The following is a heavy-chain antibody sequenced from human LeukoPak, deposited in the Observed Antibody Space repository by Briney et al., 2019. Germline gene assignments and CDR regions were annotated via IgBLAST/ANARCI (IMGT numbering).Heavy chain of an antibody. CDR1: GYTFTDFD. CDR2: MNPNSGNT. D-gene: IGHD3-16*01. V-gene: IGHV1-8*01. CDR3: ARALDRSYYYVYLS. J-gene: IGHJ4*02. Sequence: ASVTVSCKASGYTFTDFDINWVRQAPGRGLEWMGWMNPNSGNTVYAQKFQGRVTMTRDNSINTARMELTSLTSEDTAVYYCARALDRSYYYVYLSWGQGTVISVSS.